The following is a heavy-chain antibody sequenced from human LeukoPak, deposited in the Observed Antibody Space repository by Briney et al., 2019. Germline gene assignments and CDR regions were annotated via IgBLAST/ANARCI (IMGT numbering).Heavy chain of an antibody. CDR2: IRYDGSNK. CDR1: GFTFSSYG. D-gene: IGHD5-12*01. CDR3: ARVSDLLRFEPHYYGMDV. Sequence: QAGGSLRLSCAASGFTFSSYGMHWVRQAPGKGLEWVAFIRYDGSNKYYADSVKGRFTISRDNSKNTLYLQMNSLRAEDTALYYCARVSDLLRFEPHYYGMDVWGQGTTVTVSS. J-gene: IGHJ6*02. V-gene: IGHV3-30*02.